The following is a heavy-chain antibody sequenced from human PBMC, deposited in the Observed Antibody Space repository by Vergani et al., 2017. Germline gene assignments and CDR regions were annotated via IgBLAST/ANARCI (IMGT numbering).Heavy chain of an antibody. D-gene: IGHD3-10*01. CDR3: ASEYRGSGSQWWVSEGNNWFDP. V-gene: IGHV4-61*02. Sequence: QVQLQESGPGLVKPSQTLSLTCTVSGGSISSGSYYWSWIRQPAGKGLEWIGRIYTSGSTNYNPSLKSRVTLSVDTSKNQFSLKLSSVTAADTAVYYCASEYRGSGSQWWVSEGNNWFDPWGQGTLVTVSS. CDR1: GGSISSGSYY. CDR2: IYTSGST. J-gene: IGHJ5*02.